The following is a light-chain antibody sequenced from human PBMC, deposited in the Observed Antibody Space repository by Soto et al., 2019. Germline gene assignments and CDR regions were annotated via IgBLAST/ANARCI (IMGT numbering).Light chain of an antibody. J-gene: IGKJ2*01. CDR2: GAS. Sequence: EIVMTQSPATLSVSPGERATLSCRASQGVSSNLAWYQQKPGQAPRLLIYGASIRAAGIPARFSGSGSGTEFNLTISSLQSEDCAVYSCQQYNNWPPLMYTYGQGTKLEIK. CDR1: QGVSSN. V-gene: IGKV3-15*01. CDR3: QQYNNWPPLMYT.